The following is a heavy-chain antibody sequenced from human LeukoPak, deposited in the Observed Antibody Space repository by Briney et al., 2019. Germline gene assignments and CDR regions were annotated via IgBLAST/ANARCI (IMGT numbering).Heavy chain of an antibody. D-gene: IGHD1-26*01. J-gene: IGHJ3*02. CDR3: ARTPAGESDAFDI. CDR2: IYTSGRST. CDR1: GGSISSGSYY. V-gene: IGHV4-61*02. Sequence: SETLSLTCTVSGGSISSGSYYWSWIRQPAGKGLEWIGRIYTSGRSTNYHPPLKSRVTISLDTSKNQFSLNLSSVTAADTAVYYCARTPAGESDAFDIWGQGTMVTVSS.